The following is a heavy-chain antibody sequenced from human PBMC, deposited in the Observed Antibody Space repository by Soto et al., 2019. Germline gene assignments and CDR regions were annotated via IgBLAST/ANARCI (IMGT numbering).Heavy chain of an antibody. CDR3: ARPRTTGTTKGYDY. Sequence: QVQLVQSGAEVKKPGSSVKVSCKASGGTFSSYPISWVRQAPGQGLEWMGVIIPIFGSVNSAQKFQGRVTITADESTSTAYMEPSSLRSEDTAVYYCARPRTTGTTKGYDYWGQGTLVTVSS. CDR1: GGTFSSYP. CDR2: IIPIFGSV. J-gene: IGHJ4*02. V-gene: IGHV1-69*01. D-gene: IGHD1-1*01.